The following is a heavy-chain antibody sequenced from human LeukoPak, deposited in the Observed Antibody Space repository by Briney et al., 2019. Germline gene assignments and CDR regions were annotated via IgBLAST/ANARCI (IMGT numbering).Heavy chain of an antibody. J-gene: IGHJ4*02. Sequence: GGSLRLSCAASGFTFSNYNMGWVRQAPGKGLEWVSYITSSSSTIYYTDSVKGRFTISRDNAQNSLYLQMNSLRAEDTAVYYCARDQGRRTYPYDYEYWGQGILVTVSS. CDR1: GFTFSNYN. CDR2: ITSSSSTI. V-gene: IGHV3-48*01. D-gene: IGHD4-17*01. CDR3: ARDQGRRTYPYDYEY.